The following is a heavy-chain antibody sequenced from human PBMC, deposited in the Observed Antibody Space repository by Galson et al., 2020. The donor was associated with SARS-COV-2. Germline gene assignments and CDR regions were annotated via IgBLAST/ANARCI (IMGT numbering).Heavy chain of an antibody. CDR1: GFTFDDYG. D-gene: IGHD3-10*01. J-gene: IGHJ3*02. V-gene: IGHV3-20*04. CDR3: ARVGSMVQGAYDAFDI. Sequence: GGSLRLSCAASGFTFDDYGMTWFRQSPGKGLEWVSGIHLLGDTTGYADSVKGRFTISRDNAKNFLYLQMNSLRAEDTALYYCARVGSMVQGAYDAFDIWGQGTLVTVSS. CDR2: IHLLGDTT.